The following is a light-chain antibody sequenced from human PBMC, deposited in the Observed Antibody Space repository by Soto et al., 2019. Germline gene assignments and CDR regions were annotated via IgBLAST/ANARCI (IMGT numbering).Light chain of an antibody. Sequence: ELVLTQSPATLSFAAGEGATLSCRASQSVSSYLAWYQQKPGQAPRLLIYDASNRATGIPARFSGSGSGTDFTLTISSLEPEDFAVYYCQQRSNWPRTFGQGTKV. CDR3: QQRSNWPRT. V-gene: IGKV3-11*01. J-gene: IGKJ1*01. CDR2: DAS. CDR1: QSVSSY.